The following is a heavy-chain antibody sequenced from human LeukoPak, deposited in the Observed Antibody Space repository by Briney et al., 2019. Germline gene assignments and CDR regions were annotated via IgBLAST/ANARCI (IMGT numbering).Heavy chain of an antibody. J-gene: IGHJ4*01. V-gene: IGHV4-59*01. Sequence: SEILSLTCTVSGDSIPSYYWTWIRQPPGKGLESVGYIYNYGSTKYEPSLKSGVRISGDTAKDQFSLNLKSVTAADTAIYYCARGVGYGDSRHYDHWGPGILVTVSS. D-gene: IGHD4-17*01. CDR3: ARGVGYGDSRHYDH. CDR1: GDSIPSYY. CDR2: IYNYGST.